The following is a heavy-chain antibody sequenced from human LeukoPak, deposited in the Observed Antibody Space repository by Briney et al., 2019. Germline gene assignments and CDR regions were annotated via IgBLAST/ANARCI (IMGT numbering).Heavy chain of an antibody. J-gene: IGHJ4*02. CDR1: GFTFSSYG. D-gene: IGHD3-22*01. CDR2: MWYDGSSK. CDR3: AKGFKYYYDSSGYYYDY. V-gene: IGHV3-33*06. Sequence: PGGSLRLSCAASGFTFSSYGMHWVRQAPGTGLEWVAVMWYDGSSKYYADSVKGRFTISRDNSKNTLYLQMNSLRAEDTAVYYCAKGFKYYYDSSGYYYDYWGQGTLVTVSS.